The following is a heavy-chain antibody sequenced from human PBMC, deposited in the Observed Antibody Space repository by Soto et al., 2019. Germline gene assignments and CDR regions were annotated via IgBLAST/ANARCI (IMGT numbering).Heavy chain of an antibody. CDR2: ISKSSTTI. CDR1: GFTLSTYS. V-gene: IGHV3-48*02. J-gene: IGHJ6*02. Sequence: GGSLRLSCIASGFTLSTYSMTWVRQAPGKGLEWLSYISKSSTTINYADSVKGRLTISRDNAKNSVYLEMSSLRDEDSAVYYCARDPPNFYYYGMDVWGQGTTVTVSS. CDR3: ARDPPNFYYYGMDV.